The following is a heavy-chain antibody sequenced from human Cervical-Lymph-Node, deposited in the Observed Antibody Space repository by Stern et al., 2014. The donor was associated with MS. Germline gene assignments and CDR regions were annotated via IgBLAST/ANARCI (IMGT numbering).Heavy chain of an antibody. CDR3: AREEVHAFDI. J-gene: IGHJ3*02. D-gene: IGHD1-1*01. Sequence: VQLVESGGGLVQPGGSLRLSCVASGFSFQGFWMSWVRQAPGKGHEWVSNINQDGSEKSYVDSVKGRFTISRDNAENSLFLQMSSLRAEDTAVYYCAREEVHAFDIWGQGTMVTVSS. V-gene: IGHV3-7*01. CDR1: GFSFQGFW. CDR2: INQDGSEK.